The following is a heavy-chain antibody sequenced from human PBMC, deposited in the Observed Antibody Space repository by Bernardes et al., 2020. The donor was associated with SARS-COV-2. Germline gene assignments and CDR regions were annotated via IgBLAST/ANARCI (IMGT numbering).Heavy chain of an antibody. J-gene: IGHJ6*02. CDR3: SRDIARLPSFYYTAMDV. D-gene: IGHD6-25*01. Sequence: GGSLRLSCAASGFIFDDFAMHWVRQAPGKGLEWVSGISWNSYYIAYADSVKGRFTVSRDNARKSLILQMNSLKTEDTALYYCSRDIARLPSFYYTAMDVWGQGTTVTVSS. CDR2: ISWNSYYI. V-gene: IGHV3-9*01. CDR1: GFIFDDFA.